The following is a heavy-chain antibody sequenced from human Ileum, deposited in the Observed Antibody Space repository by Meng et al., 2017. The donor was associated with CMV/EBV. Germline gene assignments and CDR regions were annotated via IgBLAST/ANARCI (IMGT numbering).Heavy chain of an antibody. J-gene: IGHJ4*02. CDR1: NSAFSDYY. CDR3: ARASPQRRFLSY. D-gene: IGHD3-3*01. CDR2: INNRGST. V-gene: IGHV4-34*01. Sequence: HVRLQQWGAGPLKPSETLSLVCAFHNSAFSDYYWTWIRQSPGKGLEWIGEINNRGSTNYNPSLKSRVTISIDTSRNQFSLKLTSMTAADTAVYYCARASPQRRFLSYWGQGTLVTVSS.